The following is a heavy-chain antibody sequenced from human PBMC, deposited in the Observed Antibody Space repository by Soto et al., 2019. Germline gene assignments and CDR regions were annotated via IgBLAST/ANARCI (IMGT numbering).Heavy chain of an antibody. D-gene: IGHD3-10*01. Sequence: LTCAVSGGSFSSSDWRSWVRQPPGKGLEWIGQIYHGESTSYNPSLKSRVAISADTSMKQFSLRLSSVTAADTAVYYCVRQGIGVLHGLVDVWGQGTTVTVSS. CDR2: IYHGEST. V-gene: IGHV4-4*02. J-gene: IGHJ6*02. CDR3: VRQGIGVLHGLVDV. CDR1: GGSFSSSDW.